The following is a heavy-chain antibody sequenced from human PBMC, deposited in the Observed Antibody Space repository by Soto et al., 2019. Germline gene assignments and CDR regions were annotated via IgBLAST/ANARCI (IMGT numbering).Heavy chain of an antibody. V-gene: IGHV4-39*01. CDR3: LKRSLLPAPT. Sequence: SETRCDSCTGSGGTLNINADFGYLDWIRKPPGKGLEWIGSIDNGGNTHYNAPLKSRVIISADTSKNQFSLSLNSVTAADKAVYHRLKRSLLPAPTWGQALQVT. CDR2: IDNGGNT. CDR1: GGTLNINADFGY. J-gene: IGHJ4*02.